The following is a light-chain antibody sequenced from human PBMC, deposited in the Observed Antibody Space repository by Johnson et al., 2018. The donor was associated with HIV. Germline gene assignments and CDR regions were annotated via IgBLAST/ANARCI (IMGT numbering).Light chain of an antibody. CDR2: ENN. CDR3: GTWDSSLNAYV. J-gene: IGLJ1*01. CDR1: SSNIGTNY. V-gene: IGLV1-51*02. Sequence: QSVLTQPPSVSAAPGQKVTISCSGSSSNIGTNYVSWYQQLPGTAPKLLIYENNKRPSGIPDRFSGYKSGTSATLGITGLQTGDEADYYCGTWDSSLNAYVFGAATKVAVL.